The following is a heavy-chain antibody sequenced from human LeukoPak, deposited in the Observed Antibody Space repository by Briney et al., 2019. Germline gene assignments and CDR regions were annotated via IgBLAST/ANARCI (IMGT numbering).Heavy chain of an antibody. Sequence: PSETLSLTWTVAGGSINSYYWSWIRQPPGKGLEWIGYIYYSGSTNYNPSLKSRVTISVDTSKNQFSLKLSSVTAADTAVYYCARFSTGEDTFDIWGQGTMVTVSS. CDR2: IYYSGST. CDR3: ARFSTGEDTFDI. V-gene: IGHV4-59*08. CDR1: GGSINSYY. D-gene: IGHD7-27*01. J-gene: IGHJ3*02.